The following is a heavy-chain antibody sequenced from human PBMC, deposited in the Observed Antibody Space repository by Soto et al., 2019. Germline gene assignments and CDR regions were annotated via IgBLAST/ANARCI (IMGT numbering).Heavy chain of an antibody. V-gene: IGHV3-53*01. CDR3: AREHLAVTDSSGYYFDY. CDR1: GFTVSSNY. CDR2: IYSGGST. Sequence: EVQLVESGGGLIQPGGSLRLSCAASGFTVSSNYMSWVRQAPGKGLEWVSVIYSGGSTYYADSVKGRFTISRDNSKNTLYLQMNSLRAEDTAVYYCAREHLAVTDSSGYYFDYWGQGTLVTVSS. D-gene: IGHD3-22*01. J-gene: IGHJ4*02.